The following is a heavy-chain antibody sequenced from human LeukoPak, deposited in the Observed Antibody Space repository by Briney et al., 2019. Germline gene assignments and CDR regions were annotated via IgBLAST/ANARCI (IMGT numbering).Heavy chain of an antibody. CDR1: GFTFSSYG. J-gene: IGHJ4*02. D-gene: IGHD3-10*01. V-gene: IGHV3-30*18. Sequence: PGGSLRLSCAASGFTFSSYGMHWVRQAPGKGLEWVAVISYDGSNKYYADSVKGRSTISRDNSKNTLYLQMNSLRAEDTAVYYCAKTVRGVRFGGFDYWGQGALVTVSS. CDR2: ISYDGSNK. CDR3: AKTVRGVRFGGFDY.